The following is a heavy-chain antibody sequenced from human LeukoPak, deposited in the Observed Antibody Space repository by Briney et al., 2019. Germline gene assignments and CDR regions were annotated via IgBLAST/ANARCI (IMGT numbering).Heavy chain of an antibody. V-gene: IGHV1-2*02. CDR1: GYTFTGYY. J-gene: IGHJ4*02. CDR2: INPNSGGT. D-gene: IGHD6-13*01. Sequence: ASVKVSCKASGYTFTGYYMHWVRQAPGQGLEWMGWINPNSGGTNFAQNFQGRVTMTRDTSISTAYMELSRLRSDDTAVYYSARDQGGYYSSSWVFDYWGQGTLVTVSS. CDR3: ARDQGGYYSSSWVFDY.